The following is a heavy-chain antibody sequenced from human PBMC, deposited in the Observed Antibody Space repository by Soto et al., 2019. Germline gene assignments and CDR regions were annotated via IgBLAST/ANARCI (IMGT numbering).Heavy chain of an antibody. CDR2: IYLSGST. Sequence: PSETLSLTSTVSGGSISSYYWSWIRPPDGKGLEWIGHIYLSGSTNYTPSPRTRVTMSVDKTKNQFSLRLNSVTAADTAVYYCAKYVRMVGTGFAPWGQGTLVTVSS. CDR1: GGSISSYY. V-gene: IGHV4-59*10. D-gene: IGHD1-26*01. J-gene: IGHJ5*02. CDR3: AKYVRMVGTGFAP.